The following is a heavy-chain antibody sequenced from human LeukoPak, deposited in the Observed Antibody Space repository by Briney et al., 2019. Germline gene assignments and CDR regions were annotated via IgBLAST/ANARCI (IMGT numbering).Heavy chain of an antibody. V-gene: IGHV4-59*13. D-gene: IGHD3-10*01. CDR2: IYHSGST. CDR1: GVSITTYY. Sequence: PSETLSLTCTVSGVSITTYYWSWIRQPPGKGLEWIGYIYHSGSTNYNPSLESRVTISVDTSKNEFSLKLTSVTAADTAVYYCAREANYYGSGSYFEGTFDYWGQGSLVTVSS. J-gene: IGHJ4*02. CDR3: AREANYYGSGSYFEGTFDY.